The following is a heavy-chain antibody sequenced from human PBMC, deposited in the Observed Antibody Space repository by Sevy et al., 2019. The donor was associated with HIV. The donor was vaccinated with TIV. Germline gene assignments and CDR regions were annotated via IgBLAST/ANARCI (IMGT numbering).Heavy chain of an antibody. CDR2: INPNSGGT. CDR1: GYTFTGYY. D-gene: IGHD1-7*01. CDR3: ARDRELQAGYDYDGMDV. Sequence: ASVKVSCKASGYTFTGYYMHWVRQAPGQGLEWMGWINPNSGGTNYAQKFQGRVTMTRETSISTAYMEQSRLRSDDTAVDYCARDRELQAGYDYDGMDVWGQGTTVTVSS. V-gene: IGHV1-2*02. J-gene: IGHJ6*02.